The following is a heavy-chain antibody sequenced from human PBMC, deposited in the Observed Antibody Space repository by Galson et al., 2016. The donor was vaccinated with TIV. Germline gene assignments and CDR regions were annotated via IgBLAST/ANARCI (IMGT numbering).Heavy chain of an antibody. D-gene: IGHD5-24*01. V-gene: IGHV3-7*01. CDR3: ARDPAPNSYYYYMDV. J-gene: IGHJ6*03. CDR1: GFSTTNYW. Sequence: PLRLSCAASGFSTTNYWMTWVRQPPGKGLEWVANIKQDGSEKYYVDSVKGRFFISRDNAKNFLYLQMNSLRADDTAVYYRARDPAPNSYYYYMDVWGNGTMVTVSS. CDR2: IKQDGSEK.